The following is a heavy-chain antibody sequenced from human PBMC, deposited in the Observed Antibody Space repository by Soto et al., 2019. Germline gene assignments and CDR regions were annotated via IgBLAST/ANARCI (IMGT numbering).Heavy chain of an antibody. CDR2: ISYDGSNK. J-gene: IGHJ4*02. V-gene: IGHV3-30*03. CDR1: GFTFSHYG. D-gene: IGHD1-26*01. CDR3: ARYSGKYQGPIDY. Sequence: QVQLVESGGGVVQPGRSLRLSCEASGFTFSHYGIHWVRQAPGKGLEWLAVISYDGSNKHYADSVKGRFTVSRDNSKNTLYLQMNGLRAEDTAVYFCARYSGKYQGPIDYWGQGTLVTVSS.